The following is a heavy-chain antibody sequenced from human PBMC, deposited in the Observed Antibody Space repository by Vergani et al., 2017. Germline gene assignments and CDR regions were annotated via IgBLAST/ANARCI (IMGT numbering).Heavy chain of an antibody. CDR2: IIPIFGTA. D-gene: IGHD2-15*01. Sequence: QVQLVQSGAEVKKPGSSVKVSCKASGGTFSSYAISWVRQAPGQGLEWMGGIIPIFGTANYAQKFQGRVTITADESTSTAYMELSSLRSEDTAVYYCAGAIVDCSGGSCYVDYYYYGMDVWGQGTTVTVSS. J-gene: IGHJ6*02. CDR3: AGAIVDCSGGSCYVDYYYYGMDV. CDR1: GGTFSSYA. V-gene: IGHV1-69*01.